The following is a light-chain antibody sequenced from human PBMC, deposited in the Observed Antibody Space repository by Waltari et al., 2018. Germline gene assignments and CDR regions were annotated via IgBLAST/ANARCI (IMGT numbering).Light chain of an antibody. Sequence: DIVMTQSPDSLAVSLGERATINCKSSQIVLYSSNNKNYLAWYQQKTGQPPKLLIYWASTRESGVPDRFSGSGSGTDFTLTISSLQAEDVAVYYCQQYYSTPGTFGQGTKVEIK. CDR2: WAS. CDR3: QQYYSTPGT. J-gene: IGKJ1*01. V-gene: IGKV4-1*01. CDR1: QIVLYSSNNKNY.